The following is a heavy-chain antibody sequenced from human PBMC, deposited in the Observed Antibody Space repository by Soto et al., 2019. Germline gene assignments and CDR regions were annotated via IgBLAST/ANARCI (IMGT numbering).Heavy chain of an antibody. D-gene: IGHD3-16*02. CDR2: IIPIFGTA. V-gene: IGHV1-69*13. CDR1: GGTFSSYA. CDR3: ASLYYDYVWGSYRYTLRAFDI. Sequence: ASVKVSCKASGGTFSSYAISWVRQAPGQGLEWMGGIIPIFGTANYAQKFQGRVTITADESTSTAYMELSSLRSEDTAVYYCASLYYDYVWGSYRYTLRAFDIWGQGTMVTV. J-gene: IGHJ3*02.